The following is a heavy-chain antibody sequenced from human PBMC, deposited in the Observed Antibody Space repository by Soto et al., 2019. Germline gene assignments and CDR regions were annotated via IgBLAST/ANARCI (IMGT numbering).Heavy chain of an antibody. CDR2: IYSIGTT. CDR1: GFTVGNNY. V-gene: IGHV3-53*01. D-gene: IGHD3-10*01. Sequence: PGGSLRLSCAASGFTVGNNYMSWVRQAPGKGLEWVSLIYSIGTTKYADSVKGRFTVSRDNAKNTLYLQMNSLRAEDTAVYYCAKDGRGSGSHYTSFGYWGQGTLLNV. J-gene: IGHJ4*02. CDR3: AKDGRGSGSHYTSFGY.